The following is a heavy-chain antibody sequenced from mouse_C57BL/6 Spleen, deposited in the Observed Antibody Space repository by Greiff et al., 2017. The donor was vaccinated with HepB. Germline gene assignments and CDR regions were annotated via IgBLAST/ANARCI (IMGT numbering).Heavy chain of an antibody. CDR3: ARKGVYSKNAMDY. Sequence: VQLQQSGAELVMPGASVKLSCKASGYTFTSYWMHWVKQRPGQGLEWIGEIDPSDSYTNYNQKFKGKSTLTVDKSSSTAYMQLSSLTSEDSAVYYCARKGVYSKNAMDYWGQGTSVTVSS. J-gene: IGHJ4*01. CDR1: GYTFTSYW. CDR2: IDPSDSYT. D-gene: IGHD2-5*01. V-gene: IGHV1-69*01.